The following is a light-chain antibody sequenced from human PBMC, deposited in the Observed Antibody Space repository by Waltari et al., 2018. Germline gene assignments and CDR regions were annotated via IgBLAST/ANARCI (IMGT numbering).Light chain of an antibody. CDR2: DVS. J-gene: IGLJ2*01. V-gene: IGLV2-14*03. Sequence: QSALTQPASVSGSPGQSITISCTGTSSDVGAYNYVSWYQQHPGKAPKLMIFDVSILPSGVSNRFSGSKSGNTASLTISVLQAEDEADYYCSSYISSSTLELFGGGTSLTVL. CDR1: SSDVGAYNY. CDR3: SSYISSSTLEL.